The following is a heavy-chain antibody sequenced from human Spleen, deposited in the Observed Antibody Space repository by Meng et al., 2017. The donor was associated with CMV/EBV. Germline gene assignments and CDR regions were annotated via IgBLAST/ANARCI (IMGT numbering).Heavy chain of an antibody. D-gene: IGHD2-8*01. CDR3: ARAGVSFGYYYYGMDV. Sequence: GESLKISCAASGFTFSSYWMSWVRQAPGKGLEWVANIRQDGSEKDYVGSAKGRFTISRDNAKNSLYLQMNSLRAEDTAVYYCARAGVSFGYYYYGMDVWGQGTTVTVSS. CDR1: GFTFSSYW. J-gene: IGHJ6*02. CDR2: IRQDGSEK. V-gene: IGHV3-7*01.